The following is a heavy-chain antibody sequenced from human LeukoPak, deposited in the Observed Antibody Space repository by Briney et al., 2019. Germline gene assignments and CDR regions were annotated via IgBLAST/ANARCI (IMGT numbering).Heavy chain of an antibody. CDR1: GFTFSSYA. Sequence: GGSLRLSCAASGFTFSSYAMHWVRQAPGKGLEWVAVISYDGSNKYYADSVKGRFTISRDNSKNTLYLQMNSLRAEDTAVYYCARDRAIGSSWYHNYWGQGTLVTVSS. D-gene: IGHD6-13*01. V-gene: IGHV3-30-3*01. J-gene: IGHJ4*02. CDR3: ARDRAIGSSWYHNY. CDR2: ISYDGSNK.